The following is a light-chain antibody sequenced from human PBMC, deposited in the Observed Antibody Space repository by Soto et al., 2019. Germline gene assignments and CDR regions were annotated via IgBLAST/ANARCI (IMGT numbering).Light chain of an antibody. Sequence: QSVLTQPPSASGTPGQRVTISCSGSSSNIGSNTVNWYQHLPGTAPKLLIYSANQRPSGVPDRFSGSKSGTSASLAISGLQSEDEADYYCATWDDSLSGLVFGGGTKLTVL. V-gene: IGLV1-44*01. CDR3: ATWDDSLSGLV. CDR1: SSNIGSNT. CDR2: SAN. J-gene: IGLJ2*01.